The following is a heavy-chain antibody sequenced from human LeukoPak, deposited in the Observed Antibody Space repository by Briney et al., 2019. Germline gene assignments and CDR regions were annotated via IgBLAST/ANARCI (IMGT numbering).Heavy chain of an antibody. CDR1: AGSISTSSYF. CDR3: ARPLDTTFFNAFDI. V-gene: IGHV4-39*01. Sequence: SETLSLTCIVSAGSISTSSYFWGWIRQPPGKGLEWIGSIYYSGITFYNPSLKGRLTISVDTSKNQFSLKLTSVTAADTAVYYCARPLDTTFFNAFDIWGQGTMVTVSS. J-gene: IGHJ3*02. D-gene: IGHD2/OR15-2a*01. CDR2: IYYSGIT.